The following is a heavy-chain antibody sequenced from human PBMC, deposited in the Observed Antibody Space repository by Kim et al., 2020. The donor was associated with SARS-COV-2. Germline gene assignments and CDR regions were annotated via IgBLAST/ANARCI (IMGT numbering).Heavy chain of an antibody. CDR3: ARDFSYYDSIGPHYSYYCMDV. Sequence: GGSLRLSCAASGFTFSSYSMNWVRQAPGKGLEWVASISSSSSYIYYADSVKGRFTISRDNSKNSLYLQMNSLRAEDTAVYYCARDFSYYDSIGPHYSYYCMDVWGKGTTVTVSS. CDR1: GFTFSSYS. D-gene: IGHD3-22*01. CDR2: ISSSSSYI. J-gene: IGHJ6*03. V-gene: IGHV3-21*01.